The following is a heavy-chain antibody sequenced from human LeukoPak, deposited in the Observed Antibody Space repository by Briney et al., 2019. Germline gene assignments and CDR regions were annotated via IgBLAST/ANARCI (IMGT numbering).Heavy chain of an antibody. V-gene: IGHV3-15*01. Sequence: GGSLRLSCAASGFTFSNAWMSWVRQAPGKGLEWVGRIKSKTDGGTTDYAAPVKGRFTISRDDSKNTLYPQMNSLKTEDTAVYYCTTNPYGDVSFDYWGQGTLVTVSS. D-gene: IGHD4-17*01. CDR1: GFTFSNAW. J-gene: IGHJ4*02. CDR3: TTNPYGDVSFDY. CDR2: IKSKTDGGTT.